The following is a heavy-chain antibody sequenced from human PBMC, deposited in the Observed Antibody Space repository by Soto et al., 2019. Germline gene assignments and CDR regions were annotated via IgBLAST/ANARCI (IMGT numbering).Heavy chain of an antibody. D-gene: IGHD1-26*01. CDR1: GFTFSGYW. Sequence: QLVESGGGLVQPGGSLRLSCEASGFTFSGYWMSWVRQAPGKGLGWVAAIKHDGSVQYYVDSVKGRFTISRDNAKKLLYLAMNGLRGADAGPYLCSKETDRNAWDRVNLGGQGTLATVSS. CDR3: SKETDRNAWDRVNL. V-gene: IGHV3-7*03. CDR2: IKHDGSVQ. J-gene: IGHJ4*02.